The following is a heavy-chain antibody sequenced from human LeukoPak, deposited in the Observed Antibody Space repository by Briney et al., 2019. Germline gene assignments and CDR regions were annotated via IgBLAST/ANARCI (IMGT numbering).Heavy chain of an antibody. J-gene: IGHJ5*02. V-gene: IGHV4-4*07. CDR2: IYTSGST. Sequence: PSETLSLTCTVSGGSISGYFWSWIRQPAGKGLEWIGRIYTSGSTNYNPSLKSRVTMSVDTSKNQFSLKLSSVTAADTAVYYCARVGVWFGELFNPDYNWFDPWGQGTLVTVSS. CDR1: GGSISGYF. D-gene: IGHD3-10*01. CDR3: ARVGVWFGELFNPDYNWFDP.